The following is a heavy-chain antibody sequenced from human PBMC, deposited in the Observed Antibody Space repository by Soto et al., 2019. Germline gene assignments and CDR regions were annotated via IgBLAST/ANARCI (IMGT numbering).Heavy chain of an antibody. CDR2: IYYSGRT. V-gene: IGHV4-30-4*08. D-gene: IGHD1-26*01. CDR3: ARGGAVADFYFDY. Sequence: QVPLQESGPGLVKPSQTLSLTCTVSGGSINNDKYYWSWIRQPPGKGLEWIGYIYYSGRTYYNPSLKSRVTISVDSSKNQFSLKLTSVTAADTAVYYCARGGAVADFYFDYWGQGTRVTVSS. J-gene: IGHJ4*02. CDR1: GGSINNDKYY.